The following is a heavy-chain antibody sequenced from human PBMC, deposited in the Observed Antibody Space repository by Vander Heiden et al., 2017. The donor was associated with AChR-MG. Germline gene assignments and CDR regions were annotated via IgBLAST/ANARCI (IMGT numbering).Heavy chain of an antibody. V-gene: IGHV1-18*01. D-gene: IGHD3-22*01. CDR3: ARVIPYYYDSSGFTP. Sequence: VQPVQSGPEVKKPRASVKVSCKASRYTFTSYGISWVRQAPGQGLEWMGWISDYNGNTKHAQKLQGRVTMTTDTSTSTAYMELRRLRSEDTAVYYCARVIPYYYDSSGFTPWVQGTLVTVSS. CDR1: RYTFTSYG. CDR2: ISDYNGNT. J-gene: IGHJ5*02.